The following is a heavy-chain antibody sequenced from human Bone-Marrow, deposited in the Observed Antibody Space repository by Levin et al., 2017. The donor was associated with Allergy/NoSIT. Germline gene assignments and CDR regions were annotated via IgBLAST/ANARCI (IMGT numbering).Heavy chain of an antibody. CDR3: ARDHIGDYFFDY. Sequence: GESLKISCAASGFTFSSYGMHWVRQAPGKGLEWVAVIWYDGSNKYYADSVKGRFTISRDNSKNTLYLQMNSLRAEDTAVYYCARDHIGDYFFDYWGRGTLVTVSS. CDR2: IWYDGSNK. D-gene: IGHD2-21*01. V-gene: IGHV3-33*01. CDR1: GFTFSSYG. J-gene: IGHJ4*02.